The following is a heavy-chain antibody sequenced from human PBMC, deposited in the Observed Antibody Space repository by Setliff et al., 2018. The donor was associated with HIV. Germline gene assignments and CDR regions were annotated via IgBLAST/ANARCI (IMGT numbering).Heavy chain of an antibody. J-gene: IGHJ4*02. CDR1: GYPFTSYG. CDR3: AREWRETLHWEAAFDY. CDR2: TSPYNGNT. V-gene: IGHV1-18*01. Sequence: GASVKVSCKASGYPFTSYGIVWVRQAPGQGLEWMGWTSPYNGNTNYAQKLQGRFTMTTDTSTNTVYMDLRSLRSDDTAVYYCAREWRETLHWEAAFDYWGQGTLVTVS. D-gene: IGHD1-26*01.